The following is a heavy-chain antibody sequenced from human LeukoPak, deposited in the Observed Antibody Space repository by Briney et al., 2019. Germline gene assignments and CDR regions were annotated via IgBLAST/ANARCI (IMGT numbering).Heavy chain of an antibody. Sequence: PGGSLRLSCAASGFTFSRFSMNWVRQAPGKGLEWVSSISSSGTYIYYADSVKGRFTISRDSAKNSLYLQMNSLRAEDTAVYYCARDSVSDAFDIWGQGTMVTVSS. CDR1: GFTFSRFS. D-gene: IGHD5/OR15-5a*01. CDR2: ISSSGTYI. V-gene: IGHV3-21*01. CDR3: ARDSVSDAFDI. J-gene: IGHJ3*02.